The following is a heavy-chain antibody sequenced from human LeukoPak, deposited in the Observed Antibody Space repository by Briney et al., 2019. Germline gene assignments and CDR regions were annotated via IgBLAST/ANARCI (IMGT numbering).Heavy chain of an antibody. J-gene: IGHJ5*02. CDR1: GDSISSYY. Sequence: SETLSLTCTVSGDSISSYYWSWIRQPPGKGLEWIGYIYTSGSTNYNPSLKSRVTISVDTSKNQFSLKLSSVTAADTAVYYCARTLTLYSSSWYWFDPWDQGTLVTVSS. CDR2: IYTSGST. CDR3: ARTLTLYSSSWYWFDP. V-gene: IGHV4-4*09. D-gene: IGHD6-13*01.